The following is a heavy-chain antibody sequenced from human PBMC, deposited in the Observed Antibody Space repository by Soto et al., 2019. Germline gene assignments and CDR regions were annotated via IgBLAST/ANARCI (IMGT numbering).Heavy chain of an antibody. J-gene: IGHJ4*02. CDR2: IYYSGST. D-gene: IGHD1-1*01. V-gene: IGHV4-59*08. CDR1: GGSISSYY. Sequence: QVQLQESGPGLVKPSETLSLTCTVSGGSISSYYWSWIRQPPGKGLEWIGYIYYSGSTNYNPPLKSRVTISGDTSKNQFPLKLSSVTAADTAVYYCARRYGTTFDYWGQGTLVTVSS. CDR3: ARRYGTTFDY.